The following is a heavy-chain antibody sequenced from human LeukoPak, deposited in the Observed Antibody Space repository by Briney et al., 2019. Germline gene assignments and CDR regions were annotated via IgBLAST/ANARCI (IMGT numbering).Heavy chain of an antibody. CDR2: ISYSGVT. V-gene: IGHV4-39*01. J-gene: IGHJ6*02. Sequence: SETLSLTCTVSGGSITTNSYFWGWIRQPPGKGLEWIGSISYSGVTHYNPSLKSRVTISVDTSKNQFSLKVSSVTAADTAIYYCARPLITASGGPNRMDVWGQGATVTVSS. CDR3: ARPLITASGGPNRMDV. CDR1: GGSITTNSYF. D-gene: IGHD3-16*01.